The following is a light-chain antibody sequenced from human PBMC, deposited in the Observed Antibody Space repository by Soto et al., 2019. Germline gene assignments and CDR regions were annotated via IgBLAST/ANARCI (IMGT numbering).Light chain of an antibody. CDR1: SSDIGTYDY. Sequence: QSVLTQPASVSGSPGQSITISCTGTSSDIGTYDYVSWYQQHPGKAPKLMIYEVTNLPSGVSNRFSASKSGNTASLTISGLQAEDEADYYCSSYSSASSRVFGTGTK. CDR2: EVT. CDR3: SSYSSASSRV. J-gene: IGLJ1*01. V-gene: IGLV2-14*01.